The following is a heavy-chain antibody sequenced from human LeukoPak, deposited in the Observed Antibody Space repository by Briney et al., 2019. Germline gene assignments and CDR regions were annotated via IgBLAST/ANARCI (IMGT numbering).Heavy chain of an antibody. Sequence: SETLSLTCTVSGGSISSHYWSWIRQPPGKGLEWIGYIYYSGSTNYNPSLKSRVTISVDTSKNQFSLKLSSVTAADTAVYYRAREVSSSASFDYWGQGTLVTVSS. CDR2: IYYSGST. CDR3: AREVSSSASFDY. CDR1: GGSISSHY. D-gene: IGHD6-6*01. J-gene: IGHJ4*02. V-gene: IGHV4-59*11.